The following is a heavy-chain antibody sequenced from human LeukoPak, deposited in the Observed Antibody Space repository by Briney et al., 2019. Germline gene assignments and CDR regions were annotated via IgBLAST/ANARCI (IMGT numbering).Heavy chain of an antibody. Sequence: SGKLSCKASGATFSSYAINWVRQAPGQGLEGMGGIMPISGTSNYAQKFQGRVTITTDESTNTAYMERSSLRSEDTAVYYCARGPEVERFDYWGQGTLVTVS. J-gene: IGHJ4*02. CDR3: ARGPEVERFDY. D-gene: IGHD1-1*01. CDR2: IMPISGTS. CDR1: GATFSSYA. V-gene: IGHV1-69*05.